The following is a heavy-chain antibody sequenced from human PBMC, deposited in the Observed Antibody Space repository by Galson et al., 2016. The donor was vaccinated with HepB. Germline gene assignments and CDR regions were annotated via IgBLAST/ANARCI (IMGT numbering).Heavy chain of an antibody. CDR3: ARGRPAGFAYYYYHGMDI. Sequence: SETLSLTCTVSGGSISSYYWSWTRQSPGRGLDWIGDIYYNGITDYNSSLKSRITISVDTSKNQLSLELRSVTAADTAVYFCARGRPAGFAYYYYHGMDIWGQGTTVTVSS. V-gene: IGHV4-59*08. J-gene: IGHJ6*02. CDR2: IYYNGIT. CDR1: GGSISSYY. D-gene: IGHD3-16*01.